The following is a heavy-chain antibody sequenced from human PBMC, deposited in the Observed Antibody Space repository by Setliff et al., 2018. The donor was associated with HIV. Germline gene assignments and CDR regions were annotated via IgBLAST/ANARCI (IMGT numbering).Heavy chain of an antibody. Sequence: ASVKVSCKASGGAFSSYALSWVRQAPGQGLEWMGGIIPIFVTANYAQKFQGRVTITTDESTSTAYTELSSLRSEDTAVYYCARADSSNWYHGDYWGQGTRGTVSA. CDR1: GGAFSSYA. CDR3: ARADSSNWYHGDY. V-gene: IGHV1-69*05. CDR2: IIPIFVTA. D-gene: IGHD6-13*01. J-gene: IGHJ4*02.